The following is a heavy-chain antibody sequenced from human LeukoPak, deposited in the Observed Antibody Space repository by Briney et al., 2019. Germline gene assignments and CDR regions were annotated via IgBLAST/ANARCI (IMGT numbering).Heavy chain of an antibody. CDR1: GSTCSNQW. Sequence: PGRSLIHSCAGSGSTCSNQWMRGVREALEKRLEWVANINVDGSTKYLLGSVKGRFTISRDNAENSLYLQMNSLRTDDTAVYYCARDLGGDAYEIWGQGTMVIVSS. CDR2: INVDGSTK. CDR3: ARDLGGDAYEI. J-gene: IGHJ3*02. V-gene: IGHV3-7*04. D-gene: IGHD1-26*01.